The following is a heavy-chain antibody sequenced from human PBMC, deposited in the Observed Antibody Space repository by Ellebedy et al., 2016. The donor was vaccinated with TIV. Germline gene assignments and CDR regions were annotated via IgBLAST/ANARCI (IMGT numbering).Heavy chain of an antibody. D-gene: IGHD3-9*01. CDR3: AKAAYDIMTGSQMYGMDV. CDR2: INDDGTKK. CDR1: GFTLTNYW. V-gene: IGHV3-7*01. J-gene: IGHJ6*02. Sequence: GGSLRLSCTASGFTLTNYWMTWVRQAPGKGLEWVANINDDGTKKHYVDSVKGRFTISRDKSENPLSLQMSSLSAEDTAVYYCAKAAYDIMTGSQMYGMDVWGQGTPVIVSS.